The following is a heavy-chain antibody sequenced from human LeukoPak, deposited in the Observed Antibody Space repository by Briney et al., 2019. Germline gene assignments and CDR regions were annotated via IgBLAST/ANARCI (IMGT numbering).Heavy chain of an antibody. J-gene: IGHJ6*03. CDR2: IGSSSSYI. CDR3: ARVLRYCSGGNCYSGGLGYMDV. V-gene: IGHV3-21*04. D-gene: IGHD2-15*01. CDR1: GFTFSSYS. Sequence: PGGSLRLSCAASGFTFSSYSMNWVRQAPGKGLEWASSIGSSSSYIYYADSVKGRFTISRDNAKNSLFLQVNSLRAEDTAVYYCARVLRYCSGGNCYSGGLGYMDVWGKGTTVTISS.